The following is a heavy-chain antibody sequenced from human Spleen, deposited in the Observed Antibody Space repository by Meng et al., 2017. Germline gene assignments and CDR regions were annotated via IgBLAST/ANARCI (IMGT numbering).Heavy chain of an antibody. D-gene: IGHD5-24*01. CDR3: ARVAGYIDAFDV. V-gene: IGHV4-59*11. CDR1: GGSFSGHF. J-gene: IGHJ3*01. CDR2: IYYSGTT. Sequence: SETLSLTCAVYGGSFSGHFWTWIRQSPGKGLEWIGYIYYSGTTNYNPSLKSRVTMSLDTSKNLFSLNLKSVSTVDTAVYHCARVAGYIDAFDVWGQGKVVTVSS.